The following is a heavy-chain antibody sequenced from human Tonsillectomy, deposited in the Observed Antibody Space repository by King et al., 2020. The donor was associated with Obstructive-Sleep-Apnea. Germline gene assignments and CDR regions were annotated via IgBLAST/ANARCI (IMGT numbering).Heavy chain of an antibody. CDR1: GFTFDDYA. J-gene: IGHJ4*02. D-gene: IGHD1-26*01. V-gene: IGHV3-43D*03. CDR2: FSWDGGST. CDR3: ARPASGTFGYFDY. Sequence: VQLVESGGVVVQPGGSLRLSCAASGFTFDDYAMHGVRQAPGKGLEWVSLFSWDGGSTYYSDSVKGSFTISRDSSKNSLYLQMNSRRAEDTALYYCARPASGTFGYFDYWGQGTLVTVSS.